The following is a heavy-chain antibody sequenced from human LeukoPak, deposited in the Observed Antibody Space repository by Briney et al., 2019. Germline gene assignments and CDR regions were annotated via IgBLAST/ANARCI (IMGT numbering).Heavy chain of an antibody. CDR1: GFTFSSYS. V-gene: IGHV3-48*02. D-gene: IGHD2-15*01. CDR3: ARDRRYCSGGSCYSDY. CDR2: ISSSSSTI. Sequence: GGSLILSCAASGFTFSSYSMNWVRQAPGKGLEWVSYISSSSSTIYYADSVKGRFTISRDNAKNSLYLQMNSLRDEDTAVYYCARDRRYCSGGSCYSDYWGQGTLVTVSS. J-gene: IGHJ4*02.